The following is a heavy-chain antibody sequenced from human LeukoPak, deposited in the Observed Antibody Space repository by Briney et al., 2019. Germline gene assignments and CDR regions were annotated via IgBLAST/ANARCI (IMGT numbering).Heavy chain of an antibody. Sequence: GESLKISCKGSGYSFTSYWIGWVRQMPGKGLEWMGIIYPGDSDTRYSPSFQGQVTISADKSISTAYLQWSSLKASDTAMYYCARAPPYYYDSSGYYGLDAFDIWGQGTMVTVSS. CDR3: ARAPPYYYDSSGYYGLDAFDI. J-gene: IGHJ3*02. D-gene: IGHD3-22*01. CDR1: GYSFTSYW. V-gene: IGHV5-51*01. CDR2: IYPGDSDT.